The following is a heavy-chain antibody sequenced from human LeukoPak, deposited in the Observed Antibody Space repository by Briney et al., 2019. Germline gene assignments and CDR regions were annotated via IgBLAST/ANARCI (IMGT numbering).Heavy chain of an antibody. D-gene: IGHD5-18*01. CDR1: GFIFRSYS. CDR2: ITHSSDTI. V-gene: IGHV3-48*01. J-gene: IGHJ3*02. Sequence: GGSLRLSCVASGFIFRSYSMNWVRQAPGKGLEWVAFITHSSDTISYADSVKGRFTISRDNAKNSLYLQMDSLRAEDTAVYYCAGVDAAMPDAFDIWGQGTTVTVSS. CDR3: AGVDAAMPDAFDI.